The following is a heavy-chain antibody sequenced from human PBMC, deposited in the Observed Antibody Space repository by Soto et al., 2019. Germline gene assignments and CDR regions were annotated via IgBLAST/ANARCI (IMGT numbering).Heavy chain of an antibody. D-gene: IGHD3-22*01. Sequence: GGSLRLSCAASGFTFSSYGMHWVRQAPGKGLESVAVIWYDGSNKYYADSVKGRFTISRDNSKNTLYLQMNSLRAEDTAVYYCARDSLNYYDSSGYYYLGWFDPWGQGTLVTVSS. CDR2: IWYDGSNK. CDR3: ARDSLNYYDSSGYYYLGWFDP. CDR1: GFTFSSYG. J-gene: IGHJ5*02. V-gene: IGHV3-33*01.